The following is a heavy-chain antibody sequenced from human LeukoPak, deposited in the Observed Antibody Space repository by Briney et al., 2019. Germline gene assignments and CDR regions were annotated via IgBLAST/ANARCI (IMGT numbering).Heavy chain of an antibody. CDR2: IYYSGST. V-gene: IGHV4-39*01. CDR3: ARRYSSSWFGVGDFDY. CDR1: GGSISSSSYY. D-gene: IGHD6-13*01. Sequence: PSETLSLTCTVSGGSISSSSYYWGWIRQPPGKGLEWIGSIYYSGSTYYNPSLKSRVTISVDTSKNQFSLKLSSVTAADTAVYYCARRYSSSWFGVGDFDYWGQGTLVTVSS. J-gene: IGHJ4*02.